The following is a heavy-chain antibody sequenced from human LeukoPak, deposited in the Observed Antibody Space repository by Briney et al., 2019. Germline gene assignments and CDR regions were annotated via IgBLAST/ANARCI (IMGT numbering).Heavy chain of an antibody. CDR1: GGTFSIYA. Sequence: SVTVSCTASGGTFSIYAISWVRQAPGQGLEWMGGIIPIFGTANYAQKFQGRVTITTDESTSTAYMELSSLRSEDTAVYYCARMGIAAAYNWFDPWGQGTLVTVSS. J-gene: IGHJ5*02. CDR2: IIPIFGTA. CDR3: ARMGIAAAYNWFDP. D-gene: IGHD6-13*01. V-gene: IGHV1-69*05.